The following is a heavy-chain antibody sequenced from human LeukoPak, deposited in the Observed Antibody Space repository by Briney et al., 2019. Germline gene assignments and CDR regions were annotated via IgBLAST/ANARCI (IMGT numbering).Heavy chain of an antibody. J-gene: IGHJ4*02. CDR3: AKDGGSGYYYFDY. CDR2: ISGSGGST. Sequence: PGGSLRLSCAASGFTFSSYAMSWVRQAPGKGLEWVSAISGSGGSTYYADSVKGRFTISRDNSKSTLYVQVNSLRAEDTAVYYCAKDGGSGYYYFDYWGQGTLVTVSS. D-gene: IGHD3-22*01. V-gene: IGHV3-23*01. CDR1: GFTFSSYA.